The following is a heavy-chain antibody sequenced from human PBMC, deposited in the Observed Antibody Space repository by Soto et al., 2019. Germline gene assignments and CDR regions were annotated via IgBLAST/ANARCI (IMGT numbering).Heavy chain of an antibody. J-gene: IGHJ4*02. D-gene: IGHD3-22*01. Sequence: QVQLVESGGCLVKPGGSLRLSCAASGFTFSDYYMSWIRQAPGKGLEWVSYISSSGSTIYYADSVKGRFTISRDNAKNSLYLQMNSPRSEDTAVYYCARDRWTYYDSSGYLTNWGQGTLVTVSS. CDR2: ISSSGSTI. CDR3: ARDRWTYYDSSGYLTN. CDR1: GFTFSDYY. V-gene: IGHV3-11*01.